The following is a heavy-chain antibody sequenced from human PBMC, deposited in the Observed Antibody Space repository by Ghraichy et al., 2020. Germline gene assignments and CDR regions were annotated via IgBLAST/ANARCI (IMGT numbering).Heavy chain of an antibody. CDR1: GDTFSSYA. D-gene: IGHD3-3*01. Sequence: SVKVSCKASGDTFSSYAISWVRQAPGQGLEWMGGIIAIFGTANYAQKLQGRVTITADESTSTAYMELSSLRSEDTAVYYCARDMVKGTIFGLGYDAFDLWGQGTMATVPS. CDR3: ARDMVKGTIFGLGYDAFDL. J-gene: IGHJ3*01. V-gene: IGHV1-69*13. CDR2: IIAIFGTA.